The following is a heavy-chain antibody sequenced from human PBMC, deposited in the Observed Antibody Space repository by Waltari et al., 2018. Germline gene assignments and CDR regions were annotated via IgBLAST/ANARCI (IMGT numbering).Heavy chain of an antibody. CDR3: ARDRAWFREGGLYYFDY. V-gene: IGHV4-39*07. J-gene: IGHJ4*02. D-gene: IGHD3-10*01. CDR2: IYYSGST. Sequence: QLQLQESGPGLVKPSETLSLTCTVSGGSISSSSYYWGWIRQPPGKGLEWIGSIYYSGSTHYHPALKGPVTISGDTSKNQFSLKLSFVTAADTAVYYCARDRAWFREGGLYYFDYWGQGTLVTVSS. CDR1: GGSISSSSYY.